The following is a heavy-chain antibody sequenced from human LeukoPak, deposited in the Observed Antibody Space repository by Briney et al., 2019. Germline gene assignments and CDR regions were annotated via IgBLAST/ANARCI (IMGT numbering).Heavy chain of an antibody. V-gene: IGHV1-2*06. CDR2: INPNRGDT. CDR3: ARDLQWLVIDY. CDR1: GYTFTGYY. Sequence: ASVKVSCKASGYTFTGYYMHWLRQAPGQGLEWMGRINPNRGDTNYAQRFQGRVTMTRDTSISTAYMELSRLRSDDTAVYYCARDLQWLVIDYWGQGTLVTVSS. D-gene: IGHD6-19*01. J-gene: IGHJ4*02.